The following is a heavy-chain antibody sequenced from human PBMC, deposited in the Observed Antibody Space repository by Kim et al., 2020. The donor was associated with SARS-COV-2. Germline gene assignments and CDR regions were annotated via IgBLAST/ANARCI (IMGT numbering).Heavy chain of an antibody. D-gene: IGHD6-19*01. V-gene: IGHV4-39*02. Sequence: SETLSLTCTVSAGSISSSGCYWTWIRHSPGVGLEGIGSIHYSPSTYYNPSLQSPITISADTSKNHLSLDLSSVTAAATAVYYCASPGAVAGNPADDYWG. CDR2: IHYSPST. J-gene: IGHJ4*01. CDR1: AGSISSSGCY. CDR3: ASPGAVAGNPADDY.